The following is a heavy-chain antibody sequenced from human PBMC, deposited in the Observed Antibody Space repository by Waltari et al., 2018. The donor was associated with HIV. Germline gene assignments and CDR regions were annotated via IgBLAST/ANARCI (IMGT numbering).Heavy chain of an antibody. D-gene: IGHD6-19*01. Sequence: QVHLEQWGTGLLRPSETLSLTCAVYGGSFSGYYWSWIRQSPGRGLGWIGEGNHVGRTNDSPSRKGRVTVSVDTSKNQVSLTMSSGTAADTAVYYGARGSAPGLAVDDDDGEFFYYGLDVWGQGTTVTVSS. V-gene: IGHV4-34*01. CDR3: ARGSAPGLAVDDDDGEFFYYGLDV. CDR1: GGSFSGYY. CDR2: GNHVGRT. J-gene: IGHJ6*01.